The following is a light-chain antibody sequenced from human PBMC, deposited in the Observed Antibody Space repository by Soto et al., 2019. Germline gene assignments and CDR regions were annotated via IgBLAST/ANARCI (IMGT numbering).Light chain of an antibody. CDR2: GAS. CDR3: QQYHDWPPIT. V-gene: IGKV3-15*01. J-gene: IGKJ3*01. CDR1: QSISSD. Sequence: EVVMTQSPGTLSLSAGERATVSCRASQSISSDLAWYQQKPGQAPWLLIYGASTRATDIPARFSGGGSGTEFTLTISSLQSEDSAIYYCQQYHDWPPITFGPGTKVHIK.